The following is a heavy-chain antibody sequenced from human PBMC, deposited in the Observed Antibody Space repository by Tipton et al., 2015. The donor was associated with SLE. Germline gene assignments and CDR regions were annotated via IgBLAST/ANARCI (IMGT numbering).Heavy chain of an antibody. J-gene: IGHJ6*02. Sequence: GSLRLSCAASGFTFSSYSMNWVRQAPGKGLEWVSSISSSSSYIYYADSVKGRFTISRDNAKNSLYLQMNSLRAEDTAVYYCARSSPTFGAGGMDVWGQGTTVTVSS. CDR2: ISSSSSYI. D-gene: IGHD3-3*01. V-gene: IGHV3-21*03. CDR1: GFTFSSYS. CDR3: ARSSPTFGAGGMDV.